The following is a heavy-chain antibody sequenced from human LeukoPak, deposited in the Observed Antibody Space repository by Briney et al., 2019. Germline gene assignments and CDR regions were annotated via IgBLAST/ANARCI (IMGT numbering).Heavy chain of an antibody. V-gene: IGHV1-18*01. CDR2: ISAYNGNT. CDR3: ARDCEYSSSWYPYLTYYYYYGMDV. Sequence: GASVRVSCKASGYTFTSYGISWVRQAPGQGLEWMGWISAYNGNTNYAQKLQGRVTMTTDTSTSTAYMELRSLRSDDTAVYYCARDCEYSSSWYPYLTYYYYYGMDVWGQGTTVTVSS. CDR1: GYTFTSYG. D-gene: IGHD6-13*01. J-gene: IGHJ6*02.